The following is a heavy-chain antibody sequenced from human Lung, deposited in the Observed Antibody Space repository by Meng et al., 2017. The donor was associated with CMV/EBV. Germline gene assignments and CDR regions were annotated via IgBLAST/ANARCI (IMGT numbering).Heavy chain of an antibody. D-gene: IGHD5-12*01. CDR2: ISDSGST. Sequence: GSLRLXXTVSGDSISTYYWNWLRQSPGKGLEWIGYISDSGSTNYNPSLKSRVAFSLDTSKNQFSLKLSSVTAADTAVYYCARFDIDVEGYYGMDVWGQGNXV. V-gene: IGHV4-59*01. CDR3: ARFDIDVEGYYGMDV. CDR1: GDSISTYY. J-gene: IGHJ6*01.